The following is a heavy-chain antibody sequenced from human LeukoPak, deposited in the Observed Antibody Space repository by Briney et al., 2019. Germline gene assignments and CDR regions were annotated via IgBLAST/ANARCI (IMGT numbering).Heavy chain of an antibody. J-gene: IGHJ4*02. D-gene: IGHD2-2*01. CDR3: ARYCSGTSCHGLFDS. CDR2: IYFSGSA. CDR1: GGSIRSGDHY. Sequence: SETLSLTCTVSGGSIRSGDHYWSWIRQPPGKGLEWVGYIYFSGSAYYNPSLKSRVTISVDTSTSQFSLNLRSVTAADTAIYYCARYCSGTSCHGLFDSWGPGTLVTVSS. V-gene: IGHV4-30-4*01.